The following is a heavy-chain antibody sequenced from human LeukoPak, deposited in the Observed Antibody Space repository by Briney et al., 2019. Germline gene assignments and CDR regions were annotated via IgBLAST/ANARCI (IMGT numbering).Heavy chain of an antibody. V-gene: IGHV3-74*01. Sequence: GRSLRLSCAASGFTFSSYGMHWVRQAPGKGLVWDSRVNSDGTNTIYADSVKGRFTISRDNAKNSLFLQINSLRDEDTAVYYCARGGLDHAFDIWGQGTMVTVSS. CDR2: VNSDGTNT. CDR1: GFTFSSYG. D-gene: IGHD3/OR15-3a*01. J-gene: IGHJ3*02. CDR3: ARGGLDHAFDI.